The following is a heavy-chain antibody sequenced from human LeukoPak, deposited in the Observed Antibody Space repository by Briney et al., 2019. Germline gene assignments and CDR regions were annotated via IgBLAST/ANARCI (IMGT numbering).Heavy chain of an antibody. CDR3: AIHVVGATALGS. D-gene: IGHD1-26*01. CDR2: ISHDGNNK. V-gene: IGHV3-30*03. CDR1: GFTFSSYG. J-gene: IGHJ4*02. Sequence: GGSLRLSCAVSGFTFSSYGMHWVRQAPGKGLDWVAAISHDGNNKYYADSVKGRFTISRDNSKNTQYLQMSSLRAEDTAVYYCAIHVVGATALGSWGQGTLVTVSS.